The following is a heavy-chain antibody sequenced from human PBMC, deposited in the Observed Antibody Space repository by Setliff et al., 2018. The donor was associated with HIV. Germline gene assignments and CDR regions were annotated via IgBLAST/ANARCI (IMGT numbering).Heavy chain of an antibody. Sequence: LRLSCAASGFTFSSYAMSWVRQAPGKGLEWVSAISGSGGSTYYADSVKGRFTISRDNSKNMLYLQMNSLRTEDTAVYYCARDLTLYKLWGQGTLVTVSS. V-gene: IGHV3-23*01. D-gene: IGHD1-1*01. J-gene: IGHJ4*02. CDR1: GFTFSSYA. CDR2: ISGSGGST. CDR3: ARDLTLYKL.